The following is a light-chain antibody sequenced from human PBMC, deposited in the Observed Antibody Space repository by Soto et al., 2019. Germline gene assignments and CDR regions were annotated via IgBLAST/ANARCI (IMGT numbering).Light chain of an antibody. Sequence: DNRVNHSPASLLGSVRDPGTITCRASQSISSYLNWYQQKPGKAPKLLIYAASSLQSGVPSRFSGSGSGTDFTLTICRLQPEDFATYCCQQSYSPHPSFGQGTRLEIK. J-gene: IGKJ5*01. CDR2: AAS. CDR3: QQSYSPHPS. CDR1: QSISSY. V-gene: IGKV1-39*01.